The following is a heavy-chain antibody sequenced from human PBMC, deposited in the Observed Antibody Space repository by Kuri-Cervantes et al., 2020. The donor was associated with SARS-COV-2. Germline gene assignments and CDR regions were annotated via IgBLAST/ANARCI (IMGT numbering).Heavy chain of an antibody. Sequence: SETLSLTCTVSGDSISSGYYWGWIRQPPGKGLGWIGSIYHSGSTYANPSLKSQVTISVDTSKNQFSLKLNSVTAADTAVYFCASELLGGLGYHYYYYGMDVWGQGTTVTVSS. D-gene: IGHD3-16*01. CDR1: GDSISSGYY. V-gene: IGHV4-38-2*02. CDR3: ASELLGGLGYHYYYYGMDV. CDR2: IYHSGST. J-gene: IGHJ6*02.